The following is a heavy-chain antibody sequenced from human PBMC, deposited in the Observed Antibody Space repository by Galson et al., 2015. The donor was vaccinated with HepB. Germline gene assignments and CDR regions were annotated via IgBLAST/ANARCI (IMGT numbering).Heavy chain of an antibody. Sequence: ETLSLTCTVSRGSISSSSYYWGWIRQSPGKGLEWIGSMYFNGDSYYNLSLKSRVIITGDTSNKEFSLELRSVTAADTAVYYCARPHYFDSRGYHHAAFDVWGQGTMVTVSS. J-gene: IGHJ3*01. CDR2: MYFNGDS. CDR1: RGSISSSSYY. CDR3: ARPHYFDSRGYHHAAFDV. V-gene: IGHV4-39*07. D-gene: IGHD3-22*01.